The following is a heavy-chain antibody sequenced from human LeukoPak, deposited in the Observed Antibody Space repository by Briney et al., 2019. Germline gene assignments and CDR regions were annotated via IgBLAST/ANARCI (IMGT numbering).Heavy chain of an antibody. Sequence: GGSLRLSCAASGFTFSSYSMNWVRQAPGKGLEWVSSISSSSSYIYYADSVKGRFTISRDNAKNSLYLQMNSLKTEDTAVYYCTTAVSYCSSTSCYDVDYWGQGTLVTVSS. D-gene: IGHD2-2*01. V-gene: IGHV3-21*03. CDR3: TTAVSYCSSTSCYDVDY. J-gene: IGHJ4*02. CDR2: ISSSSSYI. CDR1: GFTFSSYS.